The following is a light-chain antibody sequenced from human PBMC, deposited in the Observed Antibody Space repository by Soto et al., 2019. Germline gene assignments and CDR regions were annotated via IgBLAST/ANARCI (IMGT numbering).Light chain of an antibody. V-gene: IGLV2-14*01. CDR1: SSDVGGYNF. CDR2: DDS. Sequence: QSALTQPASVSGSPGQSITISCTGTSSDVGGYNFVSWYQQHPGKAPKLMIYDDSDRPSGISSRFSGSKSGNTASLTISGLQAEDEADYYCSSYTSSSTRVVFGGGTKLTVL. CDR3: SSYTSSSTRVV. J-gene: IGLJ2*01.